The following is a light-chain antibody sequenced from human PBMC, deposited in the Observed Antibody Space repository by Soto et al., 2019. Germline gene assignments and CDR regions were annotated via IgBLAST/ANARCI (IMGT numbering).Light chain of an antibody. V-gene: IGKV3D-11*02. CDR1: QSINTY. CDR3: QQRRSWQVT. CDR2: DAS. Sequence: ENVLTQSPSRFSVSXGEGPTLPXXASQSINTYLAWYQQKPGQAPRLLIYDASKRATGIPARFSGSGSGTNFTLTISSLEPEDFAVYYCQQRRSWQVTFGQGTGLEIK. J-gene: IGKJ5*01.